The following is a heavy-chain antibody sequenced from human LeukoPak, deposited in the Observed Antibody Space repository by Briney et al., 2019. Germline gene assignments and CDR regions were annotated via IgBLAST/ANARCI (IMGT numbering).Heavy chain of an antibody. CDR1: GGSFSGYY. D-gene: IGHD3-16*02. J-gene: IGHJ4*02. V-gene: IGHV4-34*01. Sequence: SETLFLTCAVYGGSFSGYYWSWIRQPPGKGLEWIGEINHSGSTNYNPSLKSRVTISVDTSKNQFSLKLSSVTAADTAVYYCARGLYDYVWGSYRSYYFDYWGQGTLVTVSS. CDR3: ARGLYDYVWGSYRSYYFDY. CDR2: INHSGST.